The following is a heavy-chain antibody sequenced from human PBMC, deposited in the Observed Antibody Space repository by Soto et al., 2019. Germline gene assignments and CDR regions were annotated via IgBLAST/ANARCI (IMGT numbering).Heavy chain of an antibody. D-gene: IGHD2-15*01. CDR3: VCRTKTIDAFDI. J-gene: IGHJ3*02. V-gene: IGHV4-31*03. Sequence: SETLSLTCTVSGGSISSGGYYWSWIRQHPGKGLEWIGYIYYSGSTYYNPSPKSRVTISVDTSKNQFSLKLSSVTAADTAVYYCVCRTKTIDAFDIWGQGTMVTVSS. CDR1: GGSISSGGYY. CDR2: IYYSGST.